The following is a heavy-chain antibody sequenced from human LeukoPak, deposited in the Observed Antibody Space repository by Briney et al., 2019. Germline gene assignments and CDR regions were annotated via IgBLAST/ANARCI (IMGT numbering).Heavy chain of an antibody. CDR2: INPSGAST. Sequence: ASVKVSCKASGYTFTSYYIHWVRQAPGQGLEWMGVINPSGASTIYAQKFQGRVTMTRDMSTSTVYMELISLRSEDTAVYYCARGEMYSSSWYYYYYMDVWGKGTTVTVSS. V-gene: IGHV1-46*01. CDR3: ARGEMYSSSWYYYYYMDV. CDR1: GYTFTSYY. D-gene: IGHD6-13*01. J-gene: IGHJ6*03.